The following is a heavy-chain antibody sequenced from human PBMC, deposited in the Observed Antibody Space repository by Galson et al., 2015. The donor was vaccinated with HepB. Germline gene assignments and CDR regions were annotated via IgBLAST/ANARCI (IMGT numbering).Heavy chain of an antibody. CDR3: ARNWGSGWPAAFDY. CDR2: IYIDGKT. V-gene: IGHV3-66*01. J-gene: IGHJ4*02. D-gene: IGHD6-19*01. Sequence: SLRLSCAASGFTASNNYMSWVRQAPGKGPEWVSIIYIDGKTFYADSVKGRFTISRDNSKNMMHLQMNNLRVEDTAVYYCARNWGSGWPAAFDYWGQGTLVTVSS. CDR1: GFTASNNY.